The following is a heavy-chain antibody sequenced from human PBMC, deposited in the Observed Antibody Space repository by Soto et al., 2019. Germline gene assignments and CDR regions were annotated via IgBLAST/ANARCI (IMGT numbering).Heavy chain of an antibody. CDR2: IWYDGSKK. V-gene: IGHV3-33*01. D-gene: IGHD5-18*01. J-gene: IGHJ4*02. CDR3: ARDGNYDTASKFNFDY. CDR1: GFTFTRYG. Sequence: QVPLVESGGGVVQPGMSLRLSCATSGFTFTRYGFHWVRQAPGKGLEWVAVIWYDGSKKYYADSVKGRFTIPRDDSTNTLSLQMNSLRAEDTALYYCARDGNYDTASKFNFDYWGQGTLVSVSS.